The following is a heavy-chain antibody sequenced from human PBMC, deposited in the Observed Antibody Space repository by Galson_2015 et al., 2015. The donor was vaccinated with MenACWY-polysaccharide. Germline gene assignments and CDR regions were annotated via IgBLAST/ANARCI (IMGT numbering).Heavy chain of an antibody. Sequence: SLRLSCAASGFTFSSYWKHWVRHAPGKGLVWVSRINSDGRSTRYADSVKGRVTTSRDNAKNTLYLQMNSLSAEDTAVYYCARGWRRFTENFFFDYWGQGTLFSVSS. CDR1: GFTFSSYW. V-gene: IGHV3-74*01. D-gene: IGHD5-12*01. CDR2: INSDGRST. CDR3: ARGWRRFTENFFFDY. J-gene: IGHJ4*02.